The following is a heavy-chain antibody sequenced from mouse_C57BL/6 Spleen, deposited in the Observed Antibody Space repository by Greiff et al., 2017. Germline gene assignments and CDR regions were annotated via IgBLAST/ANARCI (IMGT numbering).Heavy chain of an antibody. J-gene: IGHJ4*01. CDR1: GYTFTSYD. Sequence: QVQLQQSGPELVKPGASVKLSCKASGYTFTSYDINWVKQRPGQGLEWIGWIYPRDGSTKYNEKFKGKATLTVDTAYSTAYMELNSLTSEDSAVYFCARRSVVARDYYAVDYWGQGTSVTVSS. D-gene: IGHD1-1*01. CDR3: ARRSVVARDYYAVDY. V-gene: IGHV1-85*01. CDR2: IYPRDGST.